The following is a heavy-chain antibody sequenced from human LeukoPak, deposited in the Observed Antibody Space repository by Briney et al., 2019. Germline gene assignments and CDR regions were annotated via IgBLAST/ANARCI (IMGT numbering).Heavy chain of an antibody. Sequence: GGSLRLSCAASGFTFNSYAMGWVRQAPGKGLEWVSAISDSGGSTYYTDSVKGRFTISRDNSKNTLYLQMNSLRAEDTAVYYCARGRQIFHYWGQGTLVTVSS. CDR2: ISDSGGST. CDR1: GFTFNSYA. V-gene: IGHV3-23*01. CDR3: ARGRQIFHY. J-gene: IGHJ4*02.